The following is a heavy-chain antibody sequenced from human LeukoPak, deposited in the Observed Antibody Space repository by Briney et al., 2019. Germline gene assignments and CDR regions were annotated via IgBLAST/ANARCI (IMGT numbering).Heavy chain of an antibody. J-gene: IGHJ4*02. V-gene: IGHV3-30*18. Sequence: GGSLRLSCAASGFTFSSYGMHWVRQAPGKGLEWVAVITYDGSNKYYADSVKGRFTISRDNSKNTLYLQMNSLRAEDTAVYYCAKDLVAAFDYWGQGTLVTVSS. CDR3: AKDLVAAFDY. D-gene: IGHD2-15*01. CDR2: ITYDGSNK. CDR1: GFTFSSYG.